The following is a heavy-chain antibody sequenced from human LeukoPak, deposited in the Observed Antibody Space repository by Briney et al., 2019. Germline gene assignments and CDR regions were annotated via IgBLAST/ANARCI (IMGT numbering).Heavy chain of an antibody. CDR2: ISAYNGNT. CDR1: GYTFTSYG. V-gene: IGHV1-18*01. D-gene: IGHD3-22*01. J-gene: IGHJ4*02. Sequence: ASVKVSCKASGYTFTSYGISWVRQAPGQGLEWMEWISAYNGNTNYAQKLQGRVTMTTDTSTSTAYMELRSLRSDDTAVYYCARVPFLYYYDSSGYYFDYWGQGTLVTVSS. CDR3: ARVPFLYYYDSSGYYFDY.